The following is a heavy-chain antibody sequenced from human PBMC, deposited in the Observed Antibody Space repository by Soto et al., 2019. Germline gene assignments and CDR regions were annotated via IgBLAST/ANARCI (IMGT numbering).Heavy chain of an antibody. J-gene: IGHJ6*02. Sequence: LSLTCAVYGGSFSGYYWSWIRQPPGKGLEWIGEINHSGSTNYNPSLKSRVTISVDTSKNQFSLKLSSVTAADTAVYYCARARGYSYGYNYYGMDVWGQGTTVTVS. V-gene: IGHV4-34*01. CDR2: INHSGST. CDR1: GGSFSGYY. CDR3: ARARGYSYGYNYYGMDV. D-gene: IGHD5-18*01.